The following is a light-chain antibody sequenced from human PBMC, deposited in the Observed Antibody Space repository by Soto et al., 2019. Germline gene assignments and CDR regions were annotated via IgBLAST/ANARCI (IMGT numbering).Light chain of an antibody. J-gene: IGKJ4*01. CDR3: QQYNSYPLT. CDR1: QDISNY. Sequence: DIQMTQSPSAMSASFGDRVTITCRASQDISNYVVWFQQKPGKAPKLLIYKASSLESGVPSRFGGSGSGTEFTLTISSLQPDDFATYYCQQYNSYPLTFGGGTIVDIK. CDR2: KAS. V-gene: IGKV1-5*03.